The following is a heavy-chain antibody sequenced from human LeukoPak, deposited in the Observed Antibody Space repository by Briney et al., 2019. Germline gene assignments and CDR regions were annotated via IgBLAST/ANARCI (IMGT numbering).Heavy chain of an antibody. V-gene: IGHV3-23*01. Sequence: GGSLRLSCVGSGFTSIAYALTWARQAPGKGLEWVSGISGGGVTTYYADSVKGRYTISRDNSKNTLYLQMNSLRADDTAIYYCARNQQLGGHSYYYYGMDVWGQGTTVTVSS. D-gene: IGHD3-16*01. CDR3: ARNQQLGGHSYYYYGMDV. J-gene: IGHJ6*02. CDR1: GFTSIAYA. CDR2: ISGGGVTT.